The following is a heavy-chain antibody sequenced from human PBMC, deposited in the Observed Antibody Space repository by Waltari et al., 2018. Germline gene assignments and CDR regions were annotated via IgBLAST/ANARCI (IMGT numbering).Heavy chain of an antibody. CDR2: ISGSGGST. D-gene: IGHD3-16*01. V-gene: IGHV3-23*04. CDR1: GFTFSSYA. Sequence: VQLVESGGGVVQPGRSLRLSCAASGFTFSSYAMSWVRQAPGKGLEWVSDISGSGGSTYYADSVKGRFTISRDNSKNTLYLQMNSLSAEDTAVYYCARDGGFPGLFDYWGQGTLVTVSS. J-gene: IGHJ4*02. CDR3: ARDGGFPGLFDY.